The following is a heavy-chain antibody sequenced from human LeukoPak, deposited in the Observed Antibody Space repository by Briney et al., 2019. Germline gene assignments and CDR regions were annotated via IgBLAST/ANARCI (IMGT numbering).Heavy chain of an antibody. V-gene: IGHV1-46*01. D-gene: IGHD6-19*01. CDR2: INPTAGST. J-gene: IGHJ4*02. CDR1: GYTFTSYY. Sequence: ASVKVSCKTSGYTFTSYYIHWVRQAPGQGLEWMGIINPTAGSTTYAQKFQGRVTMTRDTSTSTVYMELSGLTSEDTAVYYCARAGSGSGWYFDYWGQGTLVTVSS. CDR3: ARAGSGSGWYFDY.